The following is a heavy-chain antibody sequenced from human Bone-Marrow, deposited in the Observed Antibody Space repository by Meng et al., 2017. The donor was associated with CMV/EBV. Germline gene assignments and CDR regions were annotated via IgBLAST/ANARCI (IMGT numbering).Heavy chain of an antibody. J-gene: IGHJ3*02. CDR3: ARSIAARPGGTPDAFDI. CDR1: GGSFSGYY. V-gene: IGHV4-34*01. Sequence: SETLSLTCAVYGGSFSGYYWSWIRQPPGKGLEWIGEINHSGSTNYNPSLKSRVTISVDTSKNQFSLKLSSVTAADTAVHYCARSIAARPGGTPDAFDIWGQGTMVTVSS. CDR2: INHSGST. D-gene: IGHD6-6*01.